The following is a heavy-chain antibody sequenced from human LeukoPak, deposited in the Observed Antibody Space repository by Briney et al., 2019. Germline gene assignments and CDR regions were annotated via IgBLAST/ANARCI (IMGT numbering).Heavy chain of an antibody. Sequence: SETLSLTCTVSGGSISSYYWGWIRQPPGKGLEWIGTIYETKKTYYNPSRKSRLSISVDTSKNEFSLRMSSMTAADTAVYYCARGTYASDSTFDYWGQGTLVTVSS. D-gene: IGHD2/OR15-2a*01. CDR2: IYETKKT. CDR1: GGSISSYY. CDR3: ARGTYASDSTFDY. V-gene: IGHV4-59*12. J-gene: IGHJ4*02.